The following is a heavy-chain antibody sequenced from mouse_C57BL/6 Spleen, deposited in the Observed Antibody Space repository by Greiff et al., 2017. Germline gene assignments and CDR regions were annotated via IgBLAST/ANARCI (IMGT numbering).Heavy chain of an antibody. Sequence: QVQLKESGAELVKPGASVKISCKASGYAFSSYWMNWVKPRPGKGLEWIGQIYPGDGGTNYNGKFKGKATLTADKSSSTAYMQLSSQTSEDSAVYFCARLEASYYAMDYGGQRTSVTVSS. CDR2: IYPGDGGT. V-gene: IGHV1-80*01. CDR3: ARLEASYYAMDY. CDR1: GYAFSSYW. J-gene: IGHJ4*01.